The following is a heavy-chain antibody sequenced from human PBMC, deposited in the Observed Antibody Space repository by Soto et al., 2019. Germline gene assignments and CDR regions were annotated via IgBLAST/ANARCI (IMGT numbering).Heavy chain of an antibody. V-gene: IGHV4-30-2*01. D-gene: IGHD2-15*01. CDR2: IYHSGST. Sequence: SETLSLTCAVSGGSISSGGYSWSWIRQPPGKGLGWIGYIYHSGSTYYNPSLKSRVTISVDRSKNQFSLKLSSVTAADTAVYYCARVGRYCSGGSCRSGWFDPWGQGTLVTVSS. CDR3: ARVGRYCSGGSCRSGWFDP. CDR1: GGSISSGGYS. J-gene: IGHJ5*02.